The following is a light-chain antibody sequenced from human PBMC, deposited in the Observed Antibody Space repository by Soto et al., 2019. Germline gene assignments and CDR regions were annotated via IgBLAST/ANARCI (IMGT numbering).Light chain of an antibody. Sequence: AIRMTQSPSSFSASTGDRVTITCRASQGISSYLAWYQQKPGKAPKLLIYAASTLQSGVPSRFSGSGSGTDFHLTIRRPQSEDFATYYCQQYYSYPWTFGQGTKVEIK. CDR3: QQYYSYPWT. J-gene: IGKJ1*01. CDR1: QGISSY. V-gene: IGKV1-8*01. CDR2: AAS.